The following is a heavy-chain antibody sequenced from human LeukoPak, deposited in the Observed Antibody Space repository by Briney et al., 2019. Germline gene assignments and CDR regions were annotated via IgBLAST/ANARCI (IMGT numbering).Heavy chain of an antibody. V-gene: IGHV3-23*01. D-gene: IGHD6-19*01. CDR3: ATRSAVAPYYYYYYMDV. CDR2: ISGSGGST. J-gene: IGHJ6*03. CDR1: GFTFSSYG. Sequence: GGTLRLSCAASGFTFSSYGMSWVRQAPGKGLEWGSAISGSGGSTYYADSVKGRFTISRDNSKTTLYLQMNSLRAEDPAVYYCATRSAVAPYYYYYYMDVWGKGTTVTISS.